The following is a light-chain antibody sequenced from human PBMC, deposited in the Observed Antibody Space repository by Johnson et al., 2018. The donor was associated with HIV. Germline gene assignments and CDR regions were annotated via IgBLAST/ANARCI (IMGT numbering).Light chain of an antibody. CDR3: GTWDSSLSAVYV. Sequence: QSVLTQPPSVSAAPGQKVTISCSGSSSNIGNNYVSWYQQLPGTAPKLLIYDNNQRPSGIPDRFSGSQSGTSATLGITGLQPRDEADYYCGTWDSSLSAVYVFGTGTKVTGL. V-gene: IGLV1-51*01. J-gene: IGLJ1*01. CDR2: DNN. CDR1: SSNIGNNY.